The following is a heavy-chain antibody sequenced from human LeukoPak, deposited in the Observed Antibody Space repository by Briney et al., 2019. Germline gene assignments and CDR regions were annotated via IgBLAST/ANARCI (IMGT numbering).Heavy chain of an antibody. D-gene: IGHD6-19*01. CDR3: ARVGSSGWFFDY. CDR1: ASTFSSYW. V-gene: IGHV3-7*01. Sequence: GGSLRLSCAASASTFSSYWMSWVRQAPGKGLEWVANIKQDGSEKYYVDSVKGRFTISRDNAKNSLYLQMNSLRAEDTAVYYCARVGSSGWFFDYWGQGTLVTVSS. J-gene: IGHJ4*02. CDR2: IKQDGSEK.